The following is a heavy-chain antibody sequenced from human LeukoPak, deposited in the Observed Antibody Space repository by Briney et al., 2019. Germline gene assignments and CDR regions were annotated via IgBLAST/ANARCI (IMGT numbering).Heavy chain of an antibody. J-gene: IGHJ4*02. D-gene: IGHD6-13*01. V-gene: IGHV3-11*06. CDR1: GGTISSGGYY. Sequence: LSLTCIVSGGTISSGGYYWGWIRQHPGKGLEWISYISGSSSHINYADSVKGRFTISRDNAKKSVYLQMDSLRVEDTAVYYCARDQIGSWWGQGTLVIVSS. CDR2: ISGSSSHI. CDR3: ARDQIGSW.